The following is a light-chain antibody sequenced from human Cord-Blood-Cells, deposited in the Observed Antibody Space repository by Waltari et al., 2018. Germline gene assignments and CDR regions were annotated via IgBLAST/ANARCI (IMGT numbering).Light chain of an antibody. CDR2: GNS. J-gene: IGLJ1*01. CDR1: SSNIGAGYD. Sequence: QSVLTQPPSGAGAPGQRVTISCTGSSSNIGAGYDVHWYQQLPGTAPKLLIYGNSNRPSGVPDRFSGSKSGTSDSLAITGLQAEDEADYYCQSYDSSLSGYVFGTGTKVTVL. V-gene: IGLV1-40*01. CDR3: QSYDSSLSGYV.